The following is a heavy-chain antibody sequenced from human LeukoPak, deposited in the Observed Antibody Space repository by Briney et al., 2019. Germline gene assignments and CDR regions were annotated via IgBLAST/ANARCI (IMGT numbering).Heavy chain of an antibody. Sequence: GGSLRLSCVASGLTVSSNYMSWVRQAPGKGLEWVSGIYSGGSTKYTDSVKGRFTISRDISENTVYLQMNSLRSEDSAVYYCARDLRVYYDGSGCSWGQGTLVTVSS. CDR1: GLTVSSNY. CDR3: ARDLRVYYDGSGCS. CDR2: IYSGGST. V-gene: IGHV3-53*01. J-gene: IGHJ5*02. D-gene: IGHD3-22*01.